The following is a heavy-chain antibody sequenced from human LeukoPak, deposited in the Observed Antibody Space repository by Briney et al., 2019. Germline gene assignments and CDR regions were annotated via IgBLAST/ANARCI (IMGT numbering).Heavy chain of an antibody. V-gene: IGHV5-51*01. Sequence: GESLKISCKGSGYRFTSYWIAWVRQMPGKGLEWMGIIYPADSDTRYSPSFQGQVTISVDKSISTAYLQWSSLKASDTAVYYCARHSLESSGYYSNFNLWGQGSLVTVSS. CDR2: IYPADSDT. D-gene: IGHD3-22*01. CDR1: GYRFTSYW. J-gene: IGHJ4*02. CDR3: ARHSLESSGYYSNFNL.